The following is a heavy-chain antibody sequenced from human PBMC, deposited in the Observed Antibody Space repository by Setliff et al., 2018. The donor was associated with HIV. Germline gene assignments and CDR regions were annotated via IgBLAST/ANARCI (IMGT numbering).Heavy chain of an antibody. Sequence: TLSLTCTVSGGSFSTYYWSWIRQPAGEGPEYIGRVHSTGTTIYNPSLKSRVTMSVDASKNQLSLKLRSVTAADTAVYYCARARITMIGGRLEPYAFDRWGQGTKVTVSS. CDR3: ARARITMIGGRLEPYAFDR. D-gene: IGHD3-10*01. CDR2: VHSTGTT. V-gene: IGHV4-4*07. CDR1: GGSFSTYY. J-gene: IGHJ3*01.